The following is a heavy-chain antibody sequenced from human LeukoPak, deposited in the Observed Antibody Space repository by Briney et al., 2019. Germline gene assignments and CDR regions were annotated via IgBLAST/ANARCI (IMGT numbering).Heavy chain of an antibody. CDR1: GGSISSYY. J-gene: IGHJ4*02. CDR3: ARHDYVWGSYRYPDY. Sequence: SETLSLTCTVSGGSISSYYWNWIRQPPGKGLEWIGYIYYSGRTSYNPSLKSRVTISVDTSKNQFSLKLSSVTAADTAVYYCARHDYVWGSYRYPDYWGQGTLVTVSS. D-gene: IGHD3-16*02. V-gene: IGHV4-59*08. CDR2: IYYSGRT.